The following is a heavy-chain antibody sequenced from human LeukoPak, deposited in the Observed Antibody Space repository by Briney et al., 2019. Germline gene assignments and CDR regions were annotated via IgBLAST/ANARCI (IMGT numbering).Heavy chain of an antibody. Sequence: GRSLRLSCAASGFTFSSYGMHWVRQAPGKGLEWVAVISYDGSNKYYADSVKGRFTISRANSKNTLYLQMNSLRAEDTAAYYCAKEHRIAVAATNWFDPWGQGTLVTVSS. CDR1: GFTFSSYG. CDR3: AKEHRIAVAATNWFDP. CDR2: ISYDGSNK. V-gene: IGHV3-30*18. J-gene: IGHJ5*02. D-gene: IGHD6-19*01.